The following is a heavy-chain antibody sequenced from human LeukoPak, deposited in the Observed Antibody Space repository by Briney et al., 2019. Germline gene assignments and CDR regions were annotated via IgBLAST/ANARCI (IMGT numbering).Heavy chain of an antibody. CDR2: IRYDGSNK. J-gene: IGHJ4*02. CDR1: GFTFSSYE. Sequence: PGGSLRLSCAASGFTFSSYEMNWVRQAPGKGLEWVAFIRYDGSNKYYADSVKGRFTISRDNSKNTLYLQMNSLRAEDTAVYYCAKDLGYRDYYDSGDYRGGYFDYWGQGTLVTVSS. D-gene: IGHD3-22*01. CDR3: AKDLGYRDYYDSGDYRGGYFDY. V-gene: IGHV3-30*02.